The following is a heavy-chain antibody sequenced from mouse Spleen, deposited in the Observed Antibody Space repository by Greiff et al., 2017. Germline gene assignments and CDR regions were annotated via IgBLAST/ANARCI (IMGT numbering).Heavy chain of an antibody. Sequence: VQLQQPGAELVKPGASVKLSCKASGYTFTSYWMHWVKQRPGQGLEWIGMIHPNSGSTNYNEKFKSKATLTVDKSSSTAYMQLSSLTSEDSAVYYCARESYYYGYAMDYWGQGTSVTVSS. J-gene: IGHJ4*01. CDR2: IHPNSGST. D-gene: IGHD1-1*01. CDR3: ARESYYYGYAMDY. CDR1: GYTFTSYW. V-gene: IGHV1-64*01.